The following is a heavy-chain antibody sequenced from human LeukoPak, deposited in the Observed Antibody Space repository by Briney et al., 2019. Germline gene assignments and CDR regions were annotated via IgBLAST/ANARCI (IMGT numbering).Heavy chain of an antibody. V-gene: IGHV4-61*02. CDR2: IYSSGST. D-gene: IGHD6-13*01. CDR3: SSWSSSWSLDAFDI. Sequence: ASQTLSLTCTVSGASISSGYYYWNWIRQPAGEGLEWIGRIYSSGSTYYNPSLKSRVTISVDTSKNQFSLKLSSVTAADTAVYYCSSWSSSWSLDAFDIWGQGTMVTVSS. J-gene: IGHJ3*02. CDR1: GASISSGYYY.